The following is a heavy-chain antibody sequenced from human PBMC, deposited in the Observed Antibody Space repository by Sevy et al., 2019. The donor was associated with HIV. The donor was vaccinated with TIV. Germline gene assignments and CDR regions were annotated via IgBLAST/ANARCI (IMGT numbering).Heavy chain of an antibody. CDR1: GYTFTNYY. V-gene: IGHV1-46*01. Sequence: ASVKVSCKPSGYTFTNYYTHWVRQAPGQGLEWVGVIDPSNGGTTYAEKFQGRVTMTRDTSTSIVYIDLSSLRSDDTAMYYCAAFTTKIMGDFWGQGTLVTVSS. CDR2: IDPSNGGT. D-gene: IGHD3-22*01. J-gene: IGHJ4*02. CDR3: AAFTTKIMGDF.